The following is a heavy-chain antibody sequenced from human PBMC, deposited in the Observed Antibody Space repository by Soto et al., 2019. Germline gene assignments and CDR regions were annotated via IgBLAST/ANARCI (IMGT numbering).Heavy chain of an antibody. J-gene: IGHJ4*02. CDR3: ARHRKWKVDY. CDR1: GGSIRSSTYQ. CDR2: AYYSEST. Sequence: PSETLSLTCTVSGGSIRSSTYQWGWIRQPPGRGLEWIGSAYYSESTYYNPSLKSRVAVSVDTSKNQFSLKVTSVTAADTAVYYCARHRKWKVDYWGQGPMVTVSS. D-gene: IGHD1-1*01. V-gene: IGHV4-39*01.